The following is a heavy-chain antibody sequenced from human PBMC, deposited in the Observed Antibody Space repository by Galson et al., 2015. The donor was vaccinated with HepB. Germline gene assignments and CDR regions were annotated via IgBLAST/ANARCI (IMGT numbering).Heavy chain of an antibody. CDR3: ARDARFRSSWPPRSYNWFDP. D-gene: IGHD6-13*01. Sequence: SVKVSCKASGYTFTSYYMHWVRQAPGQGLEWMGIINPSGGSTSYAQKFQGRVTMTRDTSTSTVYMELSSLRSEDTAVYYCARDARFRSSWPPRSYNWFDPWGQGTLVTVSS. J-gene: IGHJ5*02. CDR1: GYTFTSYY. V-gene: IGHV1-46*01. CDR2: INPSGGST.